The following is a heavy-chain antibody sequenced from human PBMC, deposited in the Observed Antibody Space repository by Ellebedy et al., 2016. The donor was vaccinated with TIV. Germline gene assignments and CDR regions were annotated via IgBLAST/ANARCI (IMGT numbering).Heavy chain of an antibody. CDR3: ARGPPVRYFDWLPNDALDI. D-gene: IGHD3-9*01. J-gene: IGHJ3*02. Sequence: PSETLSLTCAVYGGSFSNFYWSWVRQPPGKGLEWIGEISDGGSTNYNPSLKRRVTVSLDTSGSQFSLRLTSVTAAETAVYYCARGPPVRYFDWLPNDALDIWGQGTMVTVSS. CDR2: ISDGGST. V-gene: IGHV4-34*01. CDR1: GGSFSNFY.